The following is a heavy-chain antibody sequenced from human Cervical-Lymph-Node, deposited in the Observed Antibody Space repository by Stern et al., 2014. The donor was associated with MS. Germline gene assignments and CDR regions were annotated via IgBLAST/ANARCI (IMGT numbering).Heavy chain of an antibody. Sequence: VQLVQSGPGLVKPSQTLSLTCTVSGVSMSSGSYHWSWIRQPAGKGLEWIGYIYTSGNTNYNPSLRGRVAMSVDTSKNQFSLKLSSVTAADTAVYYCATDGEWGVPDYWGQGALVIVSS. V-gene: IGHV4-61*02. D-gene: IGHD2-8*01. CDR1: GVSMSSGSYH. CDR2: IYTSGNT. CDR3: ATDGEWGVPDY. J-gene: IGHJ4*02.